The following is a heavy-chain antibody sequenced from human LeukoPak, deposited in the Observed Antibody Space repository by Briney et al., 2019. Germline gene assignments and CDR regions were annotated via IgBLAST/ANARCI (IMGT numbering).Heavy chain of an antibody. V-gene: IGHV3-7*01. CDR2: VKQDGSEK. CDR1: GFTFSSYW. CDR3: ARGRYCSSTSCRYFGN. J-gene: IGHJ4*02. D-gene: IGHD2-2*01. Sequence: GGSLRLSCAASGFTFSSYWMSWVRQAPGKGLEWVANVKQDGSEKFYVDSVKGRFTISRDNAKNSLYLQMNSLRAEDTAVYYCARGRYCSSTSCRYFGNWGQGTLVTVSS.